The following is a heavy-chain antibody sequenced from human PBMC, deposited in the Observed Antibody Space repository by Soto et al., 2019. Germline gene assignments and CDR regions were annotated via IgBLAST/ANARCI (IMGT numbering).Heavy chain of an antibody. CDR3: ARAARYCSSTSCYAFYYYYMDV. Sequence: SETLSLTCAVYGGSFSGYYWSWIRQPPGKGLEWIGEINHSGSTNYNPSLKSRVTISVDTSKNQFSLKLSSVTAADTAVYYCARAARYCSSTSCYAFYYYYMDVWGKGTTVTVSS. CDR2: INHSGST. D-gene: IGHD2-2*01. CDR1: GGSFSGYY. V-gene: IGHV4-34*01. J-gene: IGHJ6*03.